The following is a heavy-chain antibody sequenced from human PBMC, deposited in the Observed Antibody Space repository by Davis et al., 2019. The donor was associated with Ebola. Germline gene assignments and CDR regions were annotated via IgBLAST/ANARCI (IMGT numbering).Heavy chain of an antibody. V-gene: IGHV4-39*01. CDR2: IYYSGST. CDR1: GASISSSNYY. CDR3: ARVVRGGSLDY. J-gene: IGHJ4*02. Sequence: MPSETLSLTCTVSGASISSSNYYWGWIRQPPGKGLEWIGSIYYSGSTYYNPSLKSRVTISVDTSKNQFTLKLSSVTAADTAVFYCARVVRGGSLDYWGQGTLVTVSS. D-gene: IGHD1-26*01.